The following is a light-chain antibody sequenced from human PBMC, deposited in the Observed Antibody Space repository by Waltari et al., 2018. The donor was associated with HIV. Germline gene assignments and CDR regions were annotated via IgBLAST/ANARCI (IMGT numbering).Light chain of an antibody. Sequence: EAVMTPSPVTMSVSPGERVTPSCRASQNVGMNGAWYQQSPGRAPRLLIDGASTRATGVPVRFSASGSGTEFTLTINSLQSADFAVYFCQQYNDWPLAFGGGTTV. CDR1: QNVGMN. CDR2: GAS. V-gene: IGKV3-15*01. CDR3: QQYNDWPLA. J-gene: IGKJ4*01.